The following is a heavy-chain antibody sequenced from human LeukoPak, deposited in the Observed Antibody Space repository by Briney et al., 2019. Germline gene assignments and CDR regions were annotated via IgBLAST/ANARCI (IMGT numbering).Heavy chain of an antibody. Sequence: SETLSLTCAVYGGSFSGYYWSWIRQPPGKGLEWIGEINHSGSTNYNPSLKSRVTISVDTSKNQFSLKLSSVTAADTAVYYCARAFSPNRYYYGSGSQWALDYWGQGTLVTVSS. CDR1: GGSFSGYY. D-gene: IGHD3-10*01. CDR2: INHSGST. V-gene: IGHV4-34*01. J-gene: IGHJ4*02. CDR3: ARAFSPNRYYYGSGSQWALDY.